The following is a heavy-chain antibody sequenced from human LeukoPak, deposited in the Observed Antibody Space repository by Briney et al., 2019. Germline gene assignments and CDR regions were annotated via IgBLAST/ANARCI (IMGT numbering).Heavy chain of an antibody. CDR3: ARDGGSGSYFGYFDY. Sequence: PSETLSLTCAVYGGSFSGDFWSWIRQPPGKGLEGIGYIYYSGSTNYNPSLKSRVTISVDTSKNQFSLKLSSVTAADTAVYYCARDGGSGSYFGYFDYWGQGTLVTVSS. V-gene: IGHV4-59*13. D-gene: IGHD3-10*01. J-gene: IGHJ4*02. CDR2: IYYSGST. CDR1: GGSFSGDF.